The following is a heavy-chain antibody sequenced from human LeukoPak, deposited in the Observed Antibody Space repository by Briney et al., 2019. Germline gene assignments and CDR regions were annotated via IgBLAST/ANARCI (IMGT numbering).Heavy chain of an antibody. Sequence: GGSLRLSCAASGFTFSSYAMSWVRQAPGKGLEWVSAISGSGGSTYYADSVKGRFTISRDNSKNTLYLQMNSLRAEDTAVYYCAKGVIAAAGYYYYYMDVWSKGTTVTVSS. CDR2: ISGSGGST. D-gene: IGHD6-13*01. CDR1: GFTFSSYA. J-gene: IGHJ6*03. V-gene: IGHV3-23*01. CDR3: AKGVIAAAGYYYYYMDV.